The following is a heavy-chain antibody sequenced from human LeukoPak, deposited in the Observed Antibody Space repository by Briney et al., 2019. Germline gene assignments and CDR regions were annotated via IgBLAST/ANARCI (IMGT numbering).Heavy chain of an antibody. J-gene: IGHJ3*02. CDR1: GGSISSSSYY. Sequence: PSETLSLTRTVSGGSISSSSYYWGWIRQPPGKGLEWIGSIYYSGSTYYNPSLKSRVTISVDTSKNQFSLKLSSVTAADTAVYYCARVYYDSSGDDAFDIWGQGTMVTVSS. CDR2: IYYSGST. CDR3: ARVYYDSSGDDAFDI. D-gene: IGHD3-22*01. V-gene: IGHV4-39*07.